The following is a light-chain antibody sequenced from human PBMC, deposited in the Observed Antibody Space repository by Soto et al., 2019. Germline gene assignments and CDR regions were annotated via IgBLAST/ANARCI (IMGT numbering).Light chain of an antibody. Sequence: QSVLTQPASVSGSPGQSITISCTGTSSDVGGYNYASWYQQHPGKAPKLMIYEVTNRPSGVPNRFSGSKSGNTASLTISGLQAEDEADYYCSSYTSSSTRVFGRGTKVT. CDR3: SSYTSSSTRV. J-gene: IGLJ1*01. CDR1: SSDVGGYNY. V-gene: IGLV2-14*01. CDR2: EVT.